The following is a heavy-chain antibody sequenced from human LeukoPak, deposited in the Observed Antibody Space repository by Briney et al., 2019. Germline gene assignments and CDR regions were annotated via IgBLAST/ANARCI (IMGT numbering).Heavy chain of an antibody. J-gene: IGHJ4*02. D-gene: IGHD2-15*01. Sequence: ASVKVSCKASVYIFIDYSIHWVRQAPEQGLEWMGEINPNNGATNFAPEFQGRVTMTRDTSITTAFMELSSLRYADTAIYYCATHCSGAACFDYWGQGTLVTVSS. CDR3: ATHCSGAACFDY. CDR2: INPNNGAT. CDR1: VYIFIDYS. V-gene: IGHV1-2*02.